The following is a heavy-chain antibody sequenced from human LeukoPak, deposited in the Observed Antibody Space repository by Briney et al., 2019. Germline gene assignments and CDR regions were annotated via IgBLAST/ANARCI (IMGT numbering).Heavy chain of an antibody. D-gene: IGHD4-17*01. J-gene: IGHJ4*02. CDR3: ARDSYGDANFDS. CDR1: GFTFSSYA. Sequence: GGSLRLSCAASGFTFSSYAMSWVRQAPGRGLEWVSFIYADGNTYYADSVKGRFTISRDISKNAVYLQMNSLRAEDTAVYYCARDSYGDANFDSWGQGTLVTVSS. V-gene: IGHV3-23*03. CDR2: IYADGNT.